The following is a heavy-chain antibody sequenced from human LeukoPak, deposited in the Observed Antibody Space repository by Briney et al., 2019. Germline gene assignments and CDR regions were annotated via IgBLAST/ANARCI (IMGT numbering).Heavy chain of an antibody. V-gene: IGHV4-39*07. Sequence: PSETLSLTCTVSGGSISSSYSYSGWIRQPPGKGLEWIGNIYYSGNNYYGPSLTSRVTLSGDTSENQFSLKLSSVTAADTAVYYCARAHSIASCYYGVDVWGQGTTVTVSS. D-gene: IGHD2/OR15-2a*01. CDR1: GGSISSSYSY. CDR2: IYYSGNN. CDR3: ARAHSIASCYYGVDV. J-gene: IGHJ6*02.